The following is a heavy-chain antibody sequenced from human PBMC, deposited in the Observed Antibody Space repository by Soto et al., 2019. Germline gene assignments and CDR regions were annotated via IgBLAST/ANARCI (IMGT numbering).Heavy chain of an antibody. CDR2: IYYSGST. V-gene: IGHV4-31*03. CDR1: GGSISSGGYY. J-gene: IGHJ4*02. Sequence: SETLSLTCTVSGGSISSGGYYWSWIRHHPGKGLEWIGYIYYSGSTYYNPSLKSRVTISVDTSKNQFSLKLSSVTAADTAVYYCARYSELSRYFDYWGQRTLVTVSS. CDR3: ARYSELSRYFDY. D-gene: IGHD3-16*02.